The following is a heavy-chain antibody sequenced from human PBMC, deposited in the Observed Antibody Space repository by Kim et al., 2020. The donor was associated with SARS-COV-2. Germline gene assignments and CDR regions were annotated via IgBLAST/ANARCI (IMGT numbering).Heavy chain of an antibody. CDR1: GGSISSGGYY. Sequence: SETLSLTCTVSGGSISSGGYYWSWIRQHPGKGLEWIGYIYYSGSTYYNPSLKSRVTISVDTSKNQFSLKLSSVTAADTAVYYCADYYDSPAAEYFQHWGQGTLVTVSS. V-gene: IGHV4-31*03. J-gene: IGHJ1*01. CDR3: ADYYDSPAAEYFQH. CDR2: IYYSGST. D-gene: IGHD3-22*01.